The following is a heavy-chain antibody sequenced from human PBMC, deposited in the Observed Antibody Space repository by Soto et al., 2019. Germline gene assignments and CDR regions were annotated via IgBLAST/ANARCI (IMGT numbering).Heavy chain of an antibody. CDR2: FSGSGGNI. J-gene: IGHJ6*02. V-gene: IGHV3-23*01. CDR3: AKDPPWTVGPLAMDV. D-gene: IGHD1-26*01. Sequence: PGGSLRLSCVASEFAFSTHAMSWVRQAPGKGLEWVSTFSGSGGNIYYAESVKGRLTISRDDSKNTLYLQMDSLRVEDTAVYYCAKDPPWTVGPLAMDVWGQGTTVTVSS. CDR1: EFAFSTHA.